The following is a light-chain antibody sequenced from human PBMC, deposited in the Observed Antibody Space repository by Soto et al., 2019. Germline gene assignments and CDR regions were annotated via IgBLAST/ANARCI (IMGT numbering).Light chain of an antibody. V-gene: IGKV3-11*01. Sequence: EIVLTQSPATLSLSPGERAALSCRASQSVSSYLAWYPQKPGQAPRLLIYDASKRAPCIPARFTGSGSGTDFTRTISSLEPEDFAVYFCQQRSNWPSTFGGGTKVEI. CDR2: DAS. J-gene: IGKJ4*01. CDR1: QSVSSY. CDR3: QQRSNWPST.